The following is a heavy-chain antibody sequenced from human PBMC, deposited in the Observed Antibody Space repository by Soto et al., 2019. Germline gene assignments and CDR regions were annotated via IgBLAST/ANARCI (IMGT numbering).Heavy chain of an antibody. CDR3: ARGRTGYSYGFRASENWFDP. CDR2: INHSGST. Sequence: PXETLSLTCAVYGGSFSGYYWSWIRQPPGKGLEWIGEINHSGSTNYNPSLKSRVTISVDTSKNQFSLKLSSVTAADTAVYYCARGRTGYSYGFRASENWFDPWGQGTLVTVS. V-gene: IGHV4-34*01. CDR1: GGSFSGYY. D-gene: IGHD5-18*01. J-gene: IGHJ5*02.